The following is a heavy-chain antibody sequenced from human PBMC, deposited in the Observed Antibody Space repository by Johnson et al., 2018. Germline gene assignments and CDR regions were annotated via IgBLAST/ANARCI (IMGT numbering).Heavy chain of an antibody. CDR1: GGSISRYY. CDR3: ARESYCSGASCYYGMDV. Sequence: QVQLVESGPGLVKPSETLSLTCTVSGGSISRYYWNWIRQPPGKGLEWIGYIHYSGSTNYNPSIKGRITISVDTSKNQFSLWVGSVTAADTAVYYWARESYCSGASCYYGMDVWGQGTTVTVSS. V-gene: IGHV4-59*01. CDR2: IHYSGST. D-gene: IGHD2-15*01. J-gene: IGHJ6*02.